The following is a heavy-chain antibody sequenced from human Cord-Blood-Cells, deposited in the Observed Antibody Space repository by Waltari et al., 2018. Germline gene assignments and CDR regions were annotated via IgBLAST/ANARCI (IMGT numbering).Heavy chain of an antibody. V-gene: IGHV3-30-3*01. CDR2: ISYDGSNK. CDR3: SGELLNWFDP. CDR1: GFTFSSYA. J-gene: IGHJ5*02. Sequence: QMQLVESGGGVVQPGRSLRLSCAASGFTFSSYAMHWVRQAPGKGLEWVAVISYDGSNKYYADSVKGRFTISRDNSKNTLYLQMNSLRAEDTAVYYCSGELLNWFDPWGQGTLVTVSS. D-gene: IGHD1-26*01.